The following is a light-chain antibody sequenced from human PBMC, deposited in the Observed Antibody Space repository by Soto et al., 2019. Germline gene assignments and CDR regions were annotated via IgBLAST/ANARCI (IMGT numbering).Light chain of an antibody. Sequence: DIQMTQSPSSLSASVGDRVTITCRASQDISSYLNWYQQQPGKAPKLLIYAASSLQSGVPSRFSGSGSGTEFTLTISNLQPEDFATYYCQQSYSTPGTFGQGTRLEI. CDR2: AAS. CDR3: QQSYSTPGT. J-gene: IGKJ2*01. V-gene: IGKV1-39*01. CDR1: QDISSY.